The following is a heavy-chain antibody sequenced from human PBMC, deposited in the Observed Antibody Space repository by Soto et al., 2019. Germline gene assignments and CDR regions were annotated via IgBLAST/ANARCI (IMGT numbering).Heavy chain of an antibody. CDR3: ARYSWGNMRIEAFDI. Sequence: QVQLHESGPGLVKPSETLSLTCTVSGGSISDYYWHWIRQPPGKGLERIGHIYPSGSTTHNPSLKSRVSISVDMSKNQFSLRLRSVTAADTAVYYCARYSWGNMRIEAFDIWGQGTMVTVSS. V-gene: IGHV4-59*12. J-gene: IGHJ3*02. D-gene: IGHD1-26*01. CDR1: GGSISDYY. CDR2: IYPSGST.